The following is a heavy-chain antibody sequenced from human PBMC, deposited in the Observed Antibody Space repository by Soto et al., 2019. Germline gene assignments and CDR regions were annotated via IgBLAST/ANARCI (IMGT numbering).Heavy chain of an antibody. Sequence: EVQLVESGGGLVQPGGSLKLSCAASGFTFSGSAMHWVRQASGKGLEWVGRIRSKANGYATAYAASVKGRFTISRDDSKNTAYLQMNSLKTEDTAVYYCTTTVTTHFDYWGQGTLVTVSS. CDR3: TTTVTTHFDY. J-gene: IGHJ4*02. V-gene: IGHV3-73*01. D-gene: IGHD4-17*01. CDR2: IRSKANGYAT. CDR1: GFTFSGSA.